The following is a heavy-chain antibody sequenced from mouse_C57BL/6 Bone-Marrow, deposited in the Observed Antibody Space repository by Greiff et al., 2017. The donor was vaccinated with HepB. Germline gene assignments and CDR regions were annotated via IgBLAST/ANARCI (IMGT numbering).Heavy chain of an antibody. V-gene: IGHV1-82*01. CDR2: IYPGDGDT. J-gene: IGHJ2*01. CDR1: GYAFSSSW. CDR3: ARYDGYLFDY. Sequence: VQLQESGPELVKPGASVKISCKASGYAFSSSWMNWVKQRPGKGLEWIGRIYPGDGDTNYNGKFKGKATLTADKSSGTAYMQLSSLTSEDSAVYFCARYDGYLFDYWGQGTTLTVSS. D-gene: IGHD2-3*01.